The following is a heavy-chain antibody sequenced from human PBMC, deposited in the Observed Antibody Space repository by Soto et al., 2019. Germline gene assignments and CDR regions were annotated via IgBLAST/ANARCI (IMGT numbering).Heavy chain of an antibody. V-gene: IGHV1-69*12. CDR2: IVPIIDTS. CDR1: GGTFSSYA. D-gene: IGHD5-12*01. J-gene: IGHJ4*02. CDR3: VRVVAIPGYPDN. Sequence: QVQLVQSGAEVRQPASSVKVSCKTSGGTFSSYAISWVRQAPGQGLEWMEGIVPIIDTSTYAQKFQGRVTITADESTSTVYMELNSLRSDDTAVYYCVRVVAIPGYPDNWGQGALVTVSS.